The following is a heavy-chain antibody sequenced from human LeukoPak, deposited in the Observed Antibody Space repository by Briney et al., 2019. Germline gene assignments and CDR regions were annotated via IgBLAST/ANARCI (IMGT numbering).Heavy chain of an antibody. CDR3: AKDFYCGSGSYQGVCDY. CDR2: ISWNSGSI. J-gene: IGHJ4*02. D-gene: IGHD3-10*01. V-gene: IGHV3-9*01. CDR1: GFTFDDYA. Sequence: GRSLRLSCAASGFTFDDYAMHWVRQAPGKGLEWVSGISWNSGSIGYADSVRGRFSISRDNSKNTLYLQMNSLRAEDTAVYYCAKDFYCGSGSYQGVCDYWGEGTLVTVSS.